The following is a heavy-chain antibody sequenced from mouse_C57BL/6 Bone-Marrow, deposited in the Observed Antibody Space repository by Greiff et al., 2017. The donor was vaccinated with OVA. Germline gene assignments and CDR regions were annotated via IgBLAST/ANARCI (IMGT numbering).Heavy chain of an antibody. D-gene: IGHD1-1*02. CDR3: ARGWGFAY. CDR1: GYSITSGYY. J-gene: IGHJ3*01. V-gene: IGHV3-6*01. Sequence: ESGPGLVKPSQSLSLTCSVTGYSITSGYYWNWIRQFPGNKLEWMGHISYDGSNNYNPSLKNRTPVTRDTSKHQLFLKLNSVTTADTATYYCARGWGFAYWGQGTLVTVSA. CDR2: ISYDGSN.